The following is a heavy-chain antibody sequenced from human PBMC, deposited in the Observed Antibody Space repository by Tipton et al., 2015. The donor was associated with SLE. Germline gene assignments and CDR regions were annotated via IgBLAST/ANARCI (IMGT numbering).Heavy chain of an antibody. D-gene: IGHD3-10*01. CDR2: IKPDGSEE. V-gene: IGHV3-7*01. J-gene: IGHJ3*02. CDR1: GFTFNNNW. CDR3: AREYQGSFYVNGAFDM. Sequence: SLRLSCAASGFTFNNNWMTWVRQAPGKGLEWVAHIKPDGSEEFYVDSVRGRFIISRDNAKSSLYLQMNSLNAEDTAVYYCAREYQGSFYVNGAFDMWGQGTVVTVSS.